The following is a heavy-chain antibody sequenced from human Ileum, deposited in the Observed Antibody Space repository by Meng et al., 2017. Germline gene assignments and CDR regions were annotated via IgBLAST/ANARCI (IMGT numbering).Heavy chain of an antibody. V-gene: IGHV4-59*01. Sequence: SETLSLTCTVSGGSISSYYWTWIRQPPGKGLEWIGYITYSGSTNYSPSLKSRVTISVDTSKNQFSLKVSSVTAADTAVYYCARIQRERCYDSSGYYWPAFDIWGQGTMVTVSS. CDR3: ARIQRERCYDSSGYYWPAFDI. CDR2: ITYSGST. D-gene: IGHD3-22*01. CDR1: GGSISSYY. J-gene: IGHJ3*02.